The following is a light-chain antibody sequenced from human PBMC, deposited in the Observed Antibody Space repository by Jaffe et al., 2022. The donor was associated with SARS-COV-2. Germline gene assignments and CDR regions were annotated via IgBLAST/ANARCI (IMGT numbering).Light chain of an antibody. J-gene: IGKJ2*01. V-gene: IGKV3-20*01. CDR3: QQYGRSPYT. CDR2: GAS. Sequence: EVVLTQSPGTLSLSPGERATLSCRASQSVANNYLAWYQQKPGQAPRLLIYGASSRATGIPDRFSGSGSGTDFTLTISRVEPEDFAVYYCQQYGRSPYTFGQGTKLEMK. CDR1: QSVANNY.